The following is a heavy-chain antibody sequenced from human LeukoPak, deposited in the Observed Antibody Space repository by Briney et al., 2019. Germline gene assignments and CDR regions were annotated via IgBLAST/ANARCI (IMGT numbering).Heavy chain of an antibody. CDR1: GYTFTGYY. CDR2: IIPNSGGT. Sequence: ASVKVSYMASGYTFTGYYMHWVRQAPGQGLEWMGWIIPNSGGTNYAQKFQGRVTMTRDTSISTAYMELRRLSSDDTAVYYCARGTVASSSWCVVDYWGQGTLVSVSS. V-gene: IGHV1-2*02. CDR3: ARGTVASSSWCVVDY. J-gene: IGHJ4*02. D-gene: IGHD6-13*01.